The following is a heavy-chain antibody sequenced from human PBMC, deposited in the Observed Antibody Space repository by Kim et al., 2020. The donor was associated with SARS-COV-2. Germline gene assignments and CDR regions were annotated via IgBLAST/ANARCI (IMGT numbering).Heavy chain of an antibody. CDR2: INTNTGNP. V-gene: IGHV7-4-1*02. D-gene: IGHD3-10*01. CDR1: GYTFTSYA. J-gene: IGHJ4*02. CDR3: ARDHALLWFGQLFSFDY. Sequence: ASVKVSCKASGYTFTSYAMNWVRQAPGQGLEWMGWINTNTGNPTYAQGFTGRFVFSLDTSVSTAYLQISSLKAEDTAVYYCARDHALLWFGQLFSFDYWGQETLVTVSS.